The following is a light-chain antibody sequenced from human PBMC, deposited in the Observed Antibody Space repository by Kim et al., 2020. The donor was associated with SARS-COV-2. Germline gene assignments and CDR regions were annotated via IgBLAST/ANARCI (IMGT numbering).Light chain of an antibody. CDR2: HTT. CDR1: TGAVTSGHY. J-gene: IGLJ2*01. V-gene: IGLV7-46*01. CDR3: LLFYSGAGR. Sequence: PGAPVTLTCCSSTGAVTSGHYPYWFQQKPVQAPRTLIYHTTNRHSWTPARFSGSLLGGKAALTLSGAQPEDEAEYYCLLFYSGAGRFGGGTQLTVL.